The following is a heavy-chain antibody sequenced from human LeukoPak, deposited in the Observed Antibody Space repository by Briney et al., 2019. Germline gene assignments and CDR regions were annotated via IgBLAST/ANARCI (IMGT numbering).Heavy chain of an antibody. Sequence: SETLSLTCTVSGGSISSYYWSWIRQPPAKGLEWIGYIYYSGSTNYNPSLKSRVTISVDTSKNQFSLKLSSVTAADTAVYYCARDQGSYFDYWGQGTLVTVSS. V-gene: IGHV4-59*01. CDR1: GGSISSYY. J-gene: IGHJ4*02. D-gene: IGHD3-10*01. CDR2: IYYSGST. CDR3: ARDQGSYFDY.